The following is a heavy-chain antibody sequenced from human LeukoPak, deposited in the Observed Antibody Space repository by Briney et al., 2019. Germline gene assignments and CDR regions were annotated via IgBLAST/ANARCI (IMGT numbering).Heavy chain of an antibody. Sequence: SETLSLTCTVSGGSISSYYWSWIRQPPGKGLEWIGYIYYSGSTNYNPSLKSRVTISVDTSKNQFSLKLSSVTAADTAVYYCARVNIAAAGFDYWGQGTPVTVSS. CDR1: GGSISSYY. CDR2: IYYSGST. D-gene: IGHD6-13*01. CDR3: ARVNIAAAGFDY. V-gene: IGHV4-59*01. J-gene: IGHJ4*02.